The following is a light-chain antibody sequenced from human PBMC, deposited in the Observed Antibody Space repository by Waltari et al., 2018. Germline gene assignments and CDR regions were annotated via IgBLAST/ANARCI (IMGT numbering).Light chain of an antibody. J-gene: IGLJ2*01. CDR3: QAWDSRTYVV. V-gene: IGLV3-1*01. CDR1: KLEDKY. Sequence: SYELTQPPSVSVSPGQTASITCSGDKLEDKYVCWYQQKPGQSPVMVIYQDTRRPSESRERFSGSSSGNTATLTISGTQAVDEADYYCQAWDSRTYVVFGGGTKLTVL. CDR2: QDT.